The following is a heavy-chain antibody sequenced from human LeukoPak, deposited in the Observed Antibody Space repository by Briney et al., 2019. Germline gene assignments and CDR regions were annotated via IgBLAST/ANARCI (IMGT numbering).Heavy chain of an antibody. J-gene: IGHJ4*02. CDR3: ARGDHYDFWSGYYRDDMYYFDY. V-gene: IGHV1-18*01. D-gene: IGHD3-3*01. CDR1: GYTFTSYG. Sequence: ASVKVSCKASGYTFTSYGISWVRQAPGQGLEWMGWISAYNGNTNYAQKLQGRVTMTTDTSTSTAYMELRSLRAEDTAVYYCARGDHYDFWSGYYRDDMYYFDYWGQGTLVTVSS. CDR2: ISAYNGNT.